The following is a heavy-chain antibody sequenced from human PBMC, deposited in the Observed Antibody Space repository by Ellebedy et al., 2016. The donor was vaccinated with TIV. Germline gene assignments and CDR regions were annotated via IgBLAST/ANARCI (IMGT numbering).Heavy chain of an antibody. D-gene: IGHD3-10*01. J-gene: IGHJ5*02. CDR2: IYYTGST. CDR3: ARVILWFGESTNWFDP. V-gene: IGHV4-31*03. Sequence: SETLSLXCTVSGDSISSGSYYWSWIRQHPGKGLEWIGYIYYTGSTYYNPSLKSRITISLDTSRNQFSLKLNSVTAADTAVFYCARVILWFGESTNWFDPWGQGTLVTVSS. CDR1: GDSISSGSYY.